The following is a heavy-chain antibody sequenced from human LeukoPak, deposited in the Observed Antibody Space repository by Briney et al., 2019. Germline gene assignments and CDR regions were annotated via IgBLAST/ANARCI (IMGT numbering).Heavy chain of an antibody. D-gene: IGHD1-26*01. J-gene: IGHJ4*02. V-gene: IGHV1-18*01. CDR3: ARGEEGATRGIPIDY. Sequence: ASVKVSCKASGYTFTSYGISWVRQAPGQGLEWMGWISAYNGNTNYAQKLQGRVTMTTDTSTSTAYMELRSLRSDDTAAYYCARGEEGATRGIPIDYWGQGTLVTVSS. CDR1: GYTFTSYG. CDR2: ISAYNGNT.